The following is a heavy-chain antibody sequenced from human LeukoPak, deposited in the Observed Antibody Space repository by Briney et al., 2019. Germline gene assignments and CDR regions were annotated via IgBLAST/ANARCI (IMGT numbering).Heavy chain of an antibody. J-gene: IGHJ4*02. CDR1: GFTFSSYG. D-gene: IGHD1-26*01. V-gene: IGHV3-23*01. CDR2: ISGSGGST. Sequence: PGGSLRLSCAASGFTFSSYGMSWVRQAPGKGLEWVSAISGSGGSTYYADSVKGRFTISRDNSKNTLYLQMNSLRAEDTAVYYCAKDQDIVGASFDYWGQGTLVTVSS. CDR3: AKDQDIVGASFDY.